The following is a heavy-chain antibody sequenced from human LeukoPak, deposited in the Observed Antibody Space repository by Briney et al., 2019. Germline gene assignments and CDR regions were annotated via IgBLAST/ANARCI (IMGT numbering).Heavy chain of an antibody. CDR1: GGSISSGGYS. V-gene: IGHV4-30-2*01. D-gene: IGHD2-2*01. CDR2: IYHSGST. Sequence: SETLSLTCAVSGGSISSGGYSWSWIRQPPGKGLEWIGYIYHSGSTYYNPSLKSRVTISVDRSKNQFSLKLSSVTAADTAVYYCARADIVVVPAAIGGSKYNWFDPWGQGTLVTVSS. J-gene: IGHJ5*02. CDR3: ARADIVVVPAAIGGSKYNWFDP.